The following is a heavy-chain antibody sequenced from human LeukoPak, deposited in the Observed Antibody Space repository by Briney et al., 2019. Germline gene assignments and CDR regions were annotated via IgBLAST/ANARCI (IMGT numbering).Heavy chain of an antibody. D-gene: IGHD6-13*01. J-gene: IGHJ6*02. Sequence: TLSLTCAVYGGSFSGYYWSWIRQPPGKGLEWNGYIYYSGSTYYNPSLKSRVTISVDTSKNQFSLKLSSVTAADTAVYYCARARSGSSPPEDVWGQGTTVTVSS. V-gene: IGHV4-34*09. CDR2: IYYSGST. CDR3: ARARSGSSPPEDV. CDR1: GGSFSGYY.